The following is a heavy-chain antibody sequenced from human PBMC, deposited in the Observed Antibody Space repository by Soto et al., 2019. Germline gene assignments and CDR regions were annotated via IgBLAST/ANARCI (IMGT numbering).Heavy chain of an antibody. Sequence: PSETLSLTCAVYGGSFSGYYWSWIRQPPGKGLEWIGEINHSGSTNYNPSLKSRVTISVDTSKNQFSLKLSPVTAADTAVYYCARGVATVVTSYFDYWGQGTLVTVS. CDR3: ARGVATVVTSYFDY. CDR2: INHSGST. D-gene: IGHD5-12*01. CDR1: GGSFSGYY. V-gene: IGHV4-34*01. J-gene: IGHJ4*02.